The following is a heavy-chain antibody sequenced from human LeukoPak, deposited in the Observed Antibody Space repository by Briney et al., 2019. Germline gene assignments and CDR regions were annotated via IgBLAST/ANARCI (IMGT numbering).Heavy chain of an antibody. J-gene: IGHJ3*02. Sequence: SETLSLTCTVSGGSISSYYWSWIRQPAGKGLEWIGRIYTSGSTNYNPSLNSRVTMSVDTSKNQFSLNLSSVTAADTAVHYCARQSSTYYDVLTGPFDIWGQGTMVTVSS. CDR1: GGSISSYY. CDR3: ARQSSTYYDVLTGPFDI. CDR2: IYTSGST. D-gene: IGHD3-9*01. V-gene: IGHV4-4*07.